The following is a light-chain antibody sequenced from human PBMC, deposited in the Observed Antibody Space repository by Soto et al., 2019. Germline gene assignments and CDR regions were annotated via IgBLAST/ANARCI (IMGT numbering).Light chain of an antibody. CDR3: QQSYSTPTIT. J-gene: IGKJ5*01. CDR1: QSISTY. CDR2: GAS. V-gene: IGKV1-39*01. Sequence: DIQMTQSPSSLSASVGDRVTITCRASQSISTYLNWYQQKPGKAPNLLIYGASTLQSGVPSRFSGSGSGTDFTLTISSLQPDDFATYYCQQSYSTPTITFGQGTRLEIK.